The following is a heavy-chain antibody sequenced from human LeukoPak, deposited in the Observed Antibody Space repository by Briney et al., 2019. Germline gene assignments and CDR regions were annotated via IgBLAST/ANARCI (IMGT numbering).Heavy chain of an antibody. CDR1: GGSISSSNYY. J-gene: IGHJ4*02. CDR2: IYYTGST. V-gene: IGHV4-61*05. CDR3: ARRVGGFGYFDY. D-gene: IGHD3-10*01. Sequence: PSETLSLTCTVSGGSISSSNYYWGWIRRPPEKGLEWIGYIYYTGSTIYNPSLKSRVTISVDTSNNQFSLKLTSVTAADTAVYYCARRVGGFGYFDYWGQGTLVTVSS.